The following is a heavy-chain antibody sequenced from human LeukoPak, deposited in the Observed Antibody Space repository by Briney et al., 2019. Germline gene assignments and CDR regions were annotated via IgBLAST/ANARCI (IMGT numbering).Heavy chain of an antibody. CDR3: ARGSREFDY. V-gene: IGHV4-34*01. Sequence: SETLSLTCAVYGGSFSGYYWSWIRQSPGKGLEWIGEINHSGSTNYNPSLKSRVTISVDTSKNQFSLKSSSVTAADTAVYYCARGSREFDYWGQGALVTVSS. CDR1: GGSFSGYY. J-gene: IGHJ4*02. CDR2: INHSGST.